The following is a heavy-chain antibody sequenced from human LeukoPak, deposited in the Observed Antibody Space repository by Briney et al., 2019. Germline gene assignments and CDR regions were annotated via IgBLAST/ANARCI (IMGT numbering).Heavy chain of an antibody. J-gene: IGHJ4*02. Sequence: PSETLSLTCDVCGGSIDSTNWWNWVRQPPGKGLEWIGEIHHDGRINYNPSLKSRVTISVDTSKNQFSLKLSSVTAADTAVYYCARDESGYASGWPYFDYWGQGTLVTVSS. CDR3: ARDESGYASGWPYFDY. V-gene: IGHV4/OR15-8*01. D-gene: IGHD5-12*01. CDR2: IHHDGRI. CDR1: GGSIDSTNW.